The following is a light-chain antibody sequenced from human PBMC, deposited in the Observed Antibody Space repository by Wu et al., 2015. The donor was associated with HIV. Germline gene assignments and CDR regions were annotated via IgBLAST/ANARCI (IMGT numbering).Light chain of an antibody. CDR3: QQNNNWPLT. CDR1: QSVSSH. CDR2: GAS. V-gene: IGKV3-11*01. J-gene: IGKJ5*01. Sequence: EIVLTQSPATLSLSPGERATLSCRASQSVSSHLAWYQQKPGQAPRLLIYGASNRATDIPARFSGSGSGTDFTLTISSLEPEDLAIYYCQQNNNWPLTFGQGTRLEIK.